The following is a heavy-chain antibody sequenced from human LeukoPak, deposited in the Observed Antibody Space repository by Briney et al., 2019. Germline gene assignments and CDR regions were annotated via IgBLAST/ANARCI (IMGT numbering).Heavy chain of an antibody. V-gene: IGHV1-2*02. CDR2: INPNSGGT. CDR1: GGTFSSYA. J-gene: IGHJ6*03. Sequence: GASVKVSCKASGGTFSSYAISWVRQAPGQGLEWMGWINPNSGGTNYAQKFQGRVTMTRDTSISTAYMELSRLRSDDTAVYYCARDRATTTSGCYYYMDVWGKGTTVTVSS. CDR3: ARDRATTTSGCYYYMDV. D-gene: IGHD2-2*01.